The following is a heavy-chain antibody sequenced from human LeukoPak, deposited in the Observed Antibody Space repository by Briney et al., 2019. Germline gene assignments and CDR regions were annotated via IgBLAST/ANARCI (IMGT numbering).Heavy chain of an antibody. D-gene: IGHD3-16*01. Sequence: GGSLRLSCAASGFTLNNYAMNWVRQAPGRGLEWVSGIGGSGGITFYADSVKGRFIISRDNSKNVLYLQMNSLRAEDTAVYYCATQQLITAEYFQHWGQGTLVTVSS. V-gene: IGHV3-23*01. CDR1: GFTLNNYA. J-gene: IGHJ1*01. CDR2: IGGSGGIT. CDR3: ATQQLITAEYFQH.